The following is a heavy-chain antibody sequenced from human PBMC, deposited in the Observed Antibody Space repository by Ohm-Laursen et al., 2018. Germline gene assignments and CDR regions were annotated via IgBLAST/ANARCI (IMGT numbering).Heavy chain of an antibody. CDR3: AHRNVEGIFDY. J-gene: IGHJ4*02. CDR2: IHWDDDK. D-gene: IGHD1-1*01. CDR1: GFSLSNNGMG. V-gene: IGHV2-5*02. Sequence: PTQTLTLTRTFSGFSLSNNGMGVAWIRQPPGKALEWLALIHWDDDKRYSPSLKNRLTITKDTSKNYVFLTMTNMDPVDTATYYCAHRNVEGIFDYWGQGTLITVSS.